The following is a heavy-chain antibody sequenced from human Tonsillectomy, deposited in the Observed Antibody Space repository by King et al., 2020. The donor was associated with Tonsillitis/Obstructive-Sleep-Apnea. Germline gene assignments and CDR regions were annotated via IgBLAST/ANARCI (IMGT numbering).Heavy chain of an antibody. CDR2: IDPSDSYT. J-gene: IGHJ6*02. V-gene: IGHV5-10-1*03. CDR3: ARHEYYTGMDV. CDR1: GYTFTSYW. D-gene: IGHD2/OR15-2a*01. Sequence: VQLVESGAEVKKPGESLRISCKGSGYTFTSYWISWVRQMPGKGLEWMGTIDPSDSYTNYSPSFQGHVTISADKSISAANLQWSSLKASDTAMYYCARHEYYTGMDVCGQGTTVTVSS.